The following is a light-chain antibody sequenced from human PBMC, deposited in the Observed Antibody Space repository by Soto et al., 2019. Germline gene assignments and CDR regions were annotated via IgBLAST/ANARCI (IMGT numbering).Light chain of an antibody. CDR1: RTVNNY. J-gene: IGKJ5*01. Sequence: EIVLTQSPATLSLSPGERATLSCRASRTVNNYLAWYQQKPGQAPRLLIYDAFIRAAGIPARFSGRGSGTDFTLTISNLEPEDFAFDFCQQRSDWPPIPFGQGTRVELK. V-gene: IGKV3-11*01. CDR3: QQRSDWPPIP. CDR2: DAF.